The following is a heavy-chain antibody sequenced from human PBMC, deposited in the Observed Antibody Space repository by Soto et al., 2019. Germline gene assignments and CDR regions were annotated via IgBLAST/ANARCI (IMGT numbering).Heavy chain of an antibody. V-gene: IGHV4-59*01. J-gene: IGHJ3*01. D-gene: IGHD3-10*01. CDR1: GGSISSYY. CDR2: IYYSGST. Sequence: QVQLQESGPGLVKPSETLSLTCTVSGGSISSYYWSWIRQRPGKGLEWIGYIYYSGSTNYNPSLKSRVTISVDTSKNQFSLKLTSVTAADTAVDYCARRYGSAFDFWGQGTMVTVSS. CDR3: ARRYGSAFDF.